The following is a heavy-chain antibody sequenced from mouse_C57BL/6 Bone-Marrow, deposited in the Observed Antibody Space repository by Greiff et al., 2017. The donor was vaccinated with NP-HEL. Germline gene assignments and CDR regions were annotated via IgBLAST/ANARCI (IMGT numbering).Heavy chain of an antibody. V-gene: IGHV5-17*01. CDR3: ARNDYDPAWFAY. CDR2: ISSGSSTI. Sequence: EVKLQESGGGLVKPGGSLKLSCAASGFTFSDYGMHWVRQAPEKGLAWVAYISSGSSTIYYADTVKGRFTISRDNAKNTLFLQMTSLRSEDTAMYYCARNDYDPAWFAYWGQGTLVTVSA. D-gene: IGHD2-4*01. J-gene: IGHJ3*01. CDR1: GFTFSDYG.